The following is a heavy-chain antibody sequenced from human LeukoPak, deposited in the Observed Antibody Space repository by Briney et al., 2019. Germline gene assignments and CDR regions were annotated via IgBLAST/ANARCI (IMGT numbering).Heavy chain of an antibody. D-gene: IGHD2/OR15-2a*01. Sequence: GGCLRLSCAASGFTFSNHAMTWVRQAPGKGLEWVLTIYRSCGSTFYADSVKGRFTISRDNSKNTLSLQMNSLRAEDTAIYYCAKGESKDYLNYFDYLDYFDHWGQGALVTVSS. CDR1: GFTFSNHA. J-gene: IGHJ4*02. CDR2: IYRSCGST. CDR3: AKGESKDYLNYFDYLDYFDH. V-gene: IGHV3-23*05.